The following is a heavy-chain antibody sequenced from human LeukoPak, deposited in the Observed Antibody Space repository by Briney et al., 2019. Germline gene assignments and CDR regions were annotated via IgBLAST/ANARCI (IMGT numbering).Heavy chain of an antibody. J-gene: IGHJ4*02. CDR1: GFTFSRFG. CDR2: ISSTSGDV. D-gene: IGHD2-15*01. Sequence: GGSLRLSCVASGFTFSRFGMNWVRQAPGKGLEWISRISSTSGDVYYADSVKGRFTISRDNAKNSLYLQMSSLRNEDTAIYYCAQKGGTDHWGQGTLVTVSS. V-gene: IGHV3-48*02. CDR3: AQKGGTDH.